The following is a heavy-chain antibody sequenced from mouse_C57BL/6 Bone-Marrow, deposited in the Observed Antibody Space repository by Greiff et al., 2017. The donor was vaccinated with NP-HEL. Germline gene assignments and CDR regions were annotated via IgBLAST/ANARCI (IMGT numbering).Heavy chain of an antibody. CDR2: IYPGDGDT. D-gene: IGHD1-1*01. Sequence: QVQLQQSGPELVKPGASVKISCKASGYAFSSSWMNWVKQRPGKGLEWIGRIYPGDGDTNYNGKFKGKATLTADKSSSTAYMQLSSLTSEDSAVYFCARWAYGSPGYFDYWGQGTTLTVSS. J-gene: IGHJ2*01. CDR1: GYAFSSSW. CDR3: ARWAYGSPGYFDY. V-gene: IGHV1-82*01.